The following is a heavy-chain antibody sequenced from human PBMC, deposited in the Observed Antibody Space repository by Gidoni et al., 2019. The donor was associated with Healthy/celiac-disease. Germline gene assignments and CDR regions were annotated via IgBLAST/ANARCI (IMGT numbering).Heavy chain of an antibody. CDR2: IYYSGST. J-gene: IGHJ5*02. V-gene: IGHV4-31*03. CDR3: ARAPWFGEERWFDP. CDR1: CASISSGGYY. D-gene: IGHD3-10*01. Sequence: QLQLQESGPGLVNPSQTLSLTCTVSCASISSGGYYWSWIRQHPGKGLEWIGSIYYSGSTYYNPSLKSRVTISVDTSKNQFSLKLSSVTAADTAVYYCARAPWFGEERWFDPWGQGTLVTVSS.